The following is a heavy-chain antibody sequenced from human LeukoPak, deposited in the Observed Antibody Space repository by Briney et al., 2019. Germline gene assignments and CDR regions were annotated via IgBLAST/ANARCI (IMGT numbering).Heavy chain of an antibody. CDR1: GFTFDDYG. Sequence: GGSLRLSCSASGFTFDDYGMTWVRQAPGKGLEWVSGINWNGGSTGCADSVKGRFTISRDNAKNSLFLQMNSLRAEDTAVYYCVRSIGTLDYWGQGTLVTVSS. D-gene: IGHD1-26*01. CDR3: VRSIGTLDY. CDR2: INWNGGST. V-gene: IGHV3-20*04. J-gene: IGHJ4*02.